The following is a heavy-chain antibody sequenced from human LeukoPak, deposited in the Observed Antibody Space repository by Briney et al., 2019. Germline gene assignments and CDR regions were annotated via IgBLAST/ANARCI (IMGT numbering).Heavy chain of an antibody. CDR1: GGSISSYY. V-gene: IGHV4-59*08. CDR2: IYYSGST. D-gene: IGHD3-3*01. Sequence: SETLSLTCTVSGGSISSYYWSWIRQPPGKGLEWIGYIYYSGSTNYNPSPKSRVTISVDTSKNQSSLKLSSVTAADTAVYYCARHLGYYDFWSGYKDWFDPWGQGTLVTVSS. J-gene: IGHJ5*02. CDR3: ARHLGYYDFWSGYKDWFDP.